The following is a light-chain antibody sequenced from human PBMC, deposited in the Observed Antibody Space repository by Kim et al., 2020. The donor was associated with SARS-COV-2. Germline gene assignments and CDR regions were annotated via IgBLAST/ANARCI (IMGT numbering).Light chain of an antibody. CDR2: GAS. CDR1: QSVSSSY. J-gene: IGKJ4*01. V-gene: IGKV3-20*01. CDR3: QQYGSSLAT. Sequence: SHGERATLSCRASQSVSSSYLAWYQQKPGQAPRLLIYGASSRATGIPDRFSGSGSGTDFTLTISRLEPEDFAVYYCQQYGSSLATFGGGTKVDIK.